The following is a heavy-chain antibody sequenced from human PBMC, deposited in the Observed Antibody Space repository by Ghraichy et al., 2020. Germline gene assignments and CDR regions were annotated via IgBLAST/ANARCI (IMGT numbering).Heavy chain of an antibody. D-gene: IGHD3-9*01. J-gene: IGHJ4*01. CDR2: IRTKPYGGTA. V-gene: IGHV3-49*03. CDR1: GYTFGDYG. Sequence: GGSLRLSCQASGYTFGDYGVSWFRQTPGKGLEWVGFIRTKPYGGTAEYAASVKGTFTISIDDSRSIAYLQMTNMKPEDSALYFCSIAILTGLKYYFYHWGQGTLFTVSS. CDR3: SIAILTGLKYYFYH.